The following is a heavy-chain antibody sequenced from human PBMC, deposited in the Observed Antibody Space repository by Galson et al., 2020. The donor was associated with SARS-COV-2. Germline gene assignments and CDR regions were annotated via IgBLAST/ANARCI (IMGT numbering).Heavy chain of an antibody. D-gene: IGHD3-3*01. V-gene: IGHV4-39*01. J-gene: IGHJ6*02. Sequence: SQTLSLTCTVSGGSISSSSYYWGWIRQPPGKGLEWIGSIYYSGSTYYNPSLKSRVTISVDTSKNQFSLKLSSVTAADTAVYYCAGEGITIFGVVIKDYYYGMDVWGQWTTVAVSS. CDR2: IYYSGST. CDR1: GGSISSSSYY. CDR3: AGEGITIFGVVIKDYYYGMDV.